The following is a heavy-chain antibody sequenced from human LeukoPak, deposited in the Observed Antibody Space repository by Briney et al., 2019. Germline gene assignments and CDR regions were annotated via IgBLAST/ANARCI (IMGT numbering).Heavy chain of an antibody. CDR2: IWYDGSNK. J-gene: IGHJ4*02. Sequence: GGSLRLSCAASGFTFSSYGMHWVRQAPGKGLEWVAVIWYDGSNKYYADSVKGRFTISRDNSKSTLYLQMNSLRAEDTAVYYCARESSGLYYDILTGYFDYWGQGTLVTVSS. V-gene: IGHV3-33*01. CDR1: GFTFSSYG. D-gene: IGHD3-9*01. CDR3: ARESSGLYYDILTGYFDY.